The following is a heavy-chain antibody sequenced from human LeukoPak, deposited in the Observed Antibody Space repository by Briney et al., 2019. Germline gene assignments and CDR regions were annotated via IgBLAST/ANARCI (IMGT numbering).Heavy chain of an antibody. J-gene: IGHJ4*02. CDR1: GFTFSSYW. V-gene: IGHV3-7*01. Sequence: SGGSLRLSCAASGFTFSSYWMSWVRQAPGKGREWVANIKQDGGEKYYVDSVKGRFTISRDNAKNSLYLQMNSLRAEDTAVYYCARVPNSRSFDYWGQGTLVTVSS. D-gene: IGHD4-23*01. CDR2: IKQDGGEK. CDR3: ARVPNSRSFDY.